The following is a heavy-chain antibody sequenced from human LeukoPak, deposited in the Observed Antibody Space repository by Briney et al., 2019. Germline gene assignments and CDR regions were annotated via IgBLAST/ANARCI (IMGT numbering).Heavy chain of an antibody. CDR1: GFTFSSYS. J-gene: IGHJ4*02. V-gene: IGHV3-21*01. CDR3: ARGRGAS. D-gene: IGHD2-15*01. Sequence: PGGSLRLSYAASGFTFSSYSMNWARQAPGKGLEWVSSISSSSSYIYYADSVKGRFTISRDNAKNSLYLQTNSLRAEDTAVYYCARGRGASWGQGTLVTVSS. CDR2: ISSSSSYI.